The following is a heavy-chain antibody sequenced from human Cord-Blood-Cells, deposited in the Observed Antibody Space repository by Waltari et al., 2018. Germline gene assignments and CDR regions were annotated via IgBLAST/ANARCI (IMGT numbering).Heavy chain of an antibody. J-gene: IGHJ3*02. CDR2: INHSGST. CDR1: GGSFSGYY. V-gene: IGHV4-34*01. Sequence: QVQLQQWGAGLLKPSETLSLTCAVYGGSFSGYYWSWIRQPPGKGLEWIGEINHSGSTNYNTSLKSRVTMSVDTSKNQFSLKLSSVTAADTAVYYCARVLDYYDSSGYYYFAFDIWGQGTMVTVSS. D-gene: IGHD3-22*01. CDR3: ARVLDYYDSSGYYYFAFDI.